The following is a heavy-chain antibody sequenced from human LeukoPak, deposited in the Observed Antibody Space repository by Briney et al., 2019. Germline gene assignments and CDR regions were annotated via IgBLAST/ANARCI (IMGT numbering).Heavy chain of an antibody. CDR3: ARDATYCGGDCYSGSFDI. Sequence: PSQTLSLTCAVSGGSISSGGYSWGWIRQPPGKGLEWIGYIYHSGSTYYNPSLKSRVTISVDRSKNQFSLKLSSVTAADTAVYYCARDATYCGGDCYSGSFDIWGQGTIVTVSS. V-gene: IGHV4-30-2*01. CDR2: IYHSGST. D-gene: IGHD2-21*02. CDR1: GGSISSGGYS. J-gene: IGHJ3*02.